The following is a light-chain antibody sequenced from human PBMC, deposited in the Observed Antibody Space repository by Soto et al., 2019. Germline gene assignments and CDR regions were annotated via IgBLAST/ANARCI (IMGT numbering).Light chain of an antibody. CDR3: QQYGSSPIT. CDR1: QSVSSSD. J-gene: IGKJ5*01. V-gene: IGKV3-20*01. Sequence: EIVLTQSPGTLSLSPGERATLSCRASQSVSSSDLAWYQQKPGQAPRLLIYGASSRATGIPDRSSGSGSGTDFTLTLSRLEPEDFAVYYCQQYGSSPITFGQGTRLEMK. CDR2: GAS.